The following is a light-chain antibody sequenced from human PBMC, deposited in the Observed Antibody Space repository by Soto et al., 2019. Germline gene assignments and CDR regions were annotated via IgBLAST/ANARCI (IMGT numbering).Light chain of an antibody. V-gene: IGKV3-20*01. CDR3: QHYGTTPWT. J-gene: IGKJ1*01. CDR1: QSVCSRC. CDR2: GAS. Sequence: ETVLTQSPGTLSLSPGERVTLSCRASQSVCSRCLAWYQQKPGQSPRLLIYGASSRATGIPDRFSGSGSGTDFTLTISGLEPEDFAVYYCQHYGTTPWTFGQGTKVGIK.